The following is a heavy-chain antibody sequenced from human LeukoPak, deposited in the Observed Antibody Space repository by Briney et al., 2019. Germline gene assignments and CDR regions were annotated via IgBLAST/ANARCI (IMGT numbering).Heavy chain of an antibody. D-gene: IGHD3-22*01. CDR2: ISYDGSNK. CDR1: GFTFSSYG. CDR3: AKLYYDSSGKYNGDY. Sequence: RGSLRLSCAASGFTFSSYGMHWVRQAPGKGLEWVAVISYDGSNKYYADSVKGRFTISRDNSKNTLYLQMNSLRAEDTAVYYCAKLYYDSSGKYNGDYWGQGTLVTVSS. J-gene: IGHJ4*02. V-gene: IGHV3-30*18.